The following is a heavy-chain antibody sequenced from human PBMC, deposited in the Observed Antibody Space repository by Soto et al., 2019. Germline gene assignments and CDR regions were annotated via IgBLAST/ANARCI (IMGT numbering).Heavy chain of an antibody. CDR3: ARRGSYYDDGNYYYYGMDV. V-gene: IGHV1-69*13. D-gene: IGHD1-26*01. CDR1: GGTFSSYA. Sequence: VASVKVSCKASGGTFSSYAISWVRQAPGQGLEWMGGIIPILGTANYAQKFQGRVTITADESTSTAYMELSSLRSEDTAVYYCARRGSYYDDGNYYYYGMDVWGQGTTVTVSS. J-gene: IGHJ6*02. CDR2: IIPILGTA.